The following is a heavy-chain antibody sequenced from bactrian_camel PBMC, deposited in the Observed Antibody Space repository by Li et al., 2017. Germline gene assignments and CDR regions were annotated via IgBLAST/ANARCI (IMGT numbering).Heavy chain of an antibody. Sequence: HVQLVESGGGSVQAGGSLKLSCAVSGHIFSSCRMAWYRQAPGKERELVSTIDSGGRRTYYRDSVKGRFAISRDNAKNTLYLQMNSLKPEDTAMYYCAKDTYGGSWDRLDFGYWGQGTQVTVS. CDR3: AKDTYGGSWDRLDFGY. CDR2: IDSGGRRT. J-gene: IGHJ6*01. D-gene: IGHD6*01. CDR1: GHIFSSCR. V-gene: IGHV3S1*01.